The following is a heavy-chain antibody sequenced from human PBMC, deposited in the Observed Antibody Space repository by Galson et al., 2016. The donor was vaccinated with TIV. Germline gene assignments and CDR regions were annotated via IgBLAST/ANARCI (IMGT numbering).Heavy chain of an antibody. J-gene: IGHJ4*02. Sequence: PALVTPTQTLTLTCSFSGFSLNTSGMCVSWIRQPPGKALEWLARIDWDDDKYYSTSLKARLTISKDTSKNQVVLTMTNLDPVDTATYFCARYRSRGACYDYWGQGTRVPVSS. D-gene: IGHD2-21*02. CDR2: IDWDDDK. V-gene: IGHV2-70*11. CDR3: ARYRSRGACYDY. CDR1: GFSLNTSGMC.